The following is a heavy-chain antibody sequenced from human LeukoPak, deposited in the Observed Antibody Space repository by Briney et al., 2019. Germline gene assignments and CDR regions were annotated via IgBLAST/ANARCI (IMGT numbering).Heavy chain of an antibody. Sequence: ASVKVSCKASGYTFTGYYMHWVRQAPGQGLEWMGWINPNSGGTNYAQKFQGWVTMTRDTSISTAYMELSRLRSDDTAVYYCARGGYDFWSGYYTGIPDYWGQGTLVTVSS. CDR1: GYTFTGYY. J-gene: IGHJ4*02. CDR2: INPNSGGT. D-gene: IGHD3-3*01. CDR3: ARGGYDFWSGYYTGIPDY. V-gene: IGHV1-2*04.